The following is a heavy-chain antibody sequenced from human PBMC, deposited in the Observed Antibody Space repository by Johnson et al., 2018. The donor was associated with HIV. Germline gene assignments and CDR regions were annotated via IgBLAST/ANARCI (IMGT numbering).Heavy chain of an antibody. Sequence: VQLVESGGGVVRPGGSLRLSCAASGFTFNDYGMSWVRQAPGKGLEWVSGINWNGGSTGYADSVKGRFTISRDNAKNSLYLQMNSLRAEDTALYYCARAYSGSYSPRSAFDIWGQGTMVTVSS. J-gene: IGHJ3*02. CDR1: GFTFNDYG. D-gene: IGHD1-26*01. CDR3: ARAYSGSYSPRSAFDI. CDR2: INWNGGST. V-gene: IGHV3-20*04.